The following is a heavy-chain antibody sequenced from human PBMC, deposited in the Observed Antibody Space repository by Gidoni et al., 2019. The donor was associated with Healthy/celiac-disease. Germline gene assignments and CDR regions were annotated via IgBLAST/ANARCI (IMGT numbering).Heavy chain of an antibody. D-gene: IGHD2-15*01. CDR3: MLPGGYCSGGSCYSMGVGDY. Sequence: EVQLVESGGGLVQPGGSLKLSCAASGFTFSGSAMHWVRQASGQGLEWVGRIRSKANSYATAYAASVKGRFTISRDDSKNTAYLQMNSLKTEDTAVYYCMLPGGYCSGGSCYSMGVGDYWGQGTLVTVSS. CDR2: IRSKANSYAT. J-gene: IGHJ4*02. V-gene: IGHV3-73*01. CDR1: GFTFSGSA.